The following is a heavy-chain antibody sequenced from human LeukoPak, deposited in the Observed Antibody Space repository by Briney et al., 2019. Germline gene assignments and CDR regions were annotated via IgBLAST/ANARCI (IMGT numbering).Heavy chain of an antibody. D-gene: IGHD3-9*01. CDR1: GGTFSSYA. CDR3: ARDLRYFDWLSPNWFDP. CDR2: IIPILGIA. Sequence: ASVKVSCKASGGTFSSYAISWVRQAPGQGLEWMGRIIPILGIANYAQKFQGRVTITADKSTSTAYMELSSLRSGDTAVYYCARDLRYFDWLSPNWFDPWGQGTLVTVSS. J-gene: IGHJ5*02. V-gene: IGHV1-69*04.